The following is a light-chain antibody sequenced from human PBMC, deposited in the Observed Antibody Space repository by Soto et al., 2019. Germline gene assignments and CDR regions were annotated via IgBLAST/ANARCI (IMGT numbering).Light chain of an antibody. Sequence: DIQMTQSPSSLSASVGDRVTITCRASQSISSYLNWYQQKPGKAPKLLIYAASSLQSGVPSRFSGSGSGTDFTLTTSSLQPEDFATYYCQQSYSTPPFFGGGTKVDIK. J-gene: IGKJ4*01. CDR1: QSISSY. V-gene: IGKV1-39*01. CDR2: AAS. CDR3: QQSYSTPPF.